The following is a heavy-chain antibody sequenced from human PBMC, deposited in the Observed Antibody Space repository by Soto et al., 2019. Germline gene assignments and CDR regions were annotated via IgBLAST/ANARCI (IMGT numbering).Heavy chain of an antibody. V-gene: IGHV3-30*18. D-gene: IGHD6-19*01. CDR1: GFTFSNYG. CDR2: ISYEGNTK. J-gene: IGHJ1*01. Sequence: QVQLVESGGGVVKPGRSLRLSCAASGFTFSNYGMHWVRQAPGKGLEWVAVISYEGNTKYYVHSVKGRFTISRDNSKKTLFMQMNSVRYEDTAVYYCAKVGRYSSGWGSAEYFQHWGQGTLVLVSS. CDR3: AKVGRYSSGWGSAEYFQH.